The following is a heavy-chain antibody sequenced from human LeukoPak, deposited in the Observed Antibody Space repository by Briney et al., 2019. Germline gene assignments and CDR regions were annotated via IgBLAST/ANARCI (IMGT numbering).Heavy chain of an antibody. V-gene: IGHV4-4*07. CDR1: GGSISSYY. CDR2: IYTSGST. CDR3: ARADRNYYGSGSPSDYFDY. J-gene: IGHJ4*02. D-gene: IGHD3-10*01. Sequence: SETLSLTCTVSGGSISSYYWSWIRQPAGKGLEWIGRIYTSGSTNYNPSLKSRVTMSVDTSKNQFSLKLSSVTAADTAVYHCARADRNYYGSGSPSDYFDYWGQGTLVTVSS.